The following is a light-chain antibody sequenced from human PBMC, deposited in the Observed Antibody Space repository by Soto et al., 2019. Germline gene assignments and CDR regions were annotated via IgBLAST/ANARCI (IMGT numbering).Light chain of an antibody. V-gene: IGLV7-43*01. CDR3: LFYYGGAQPRWV. CDR2: STD. J-gene: IGLJ2*01. CDR1: TGAVTSGHH. Sequence: QTVVTQESSLTVSPGGTVTLTCASSTGAVTSGHHPHWLQQKPGQAPRTVIYSTDNKQDWTPARFSGSLLGGKAALTVSGVQPEDEAEYYCLFYYGGAQPRWVFGGGTKLTVL.